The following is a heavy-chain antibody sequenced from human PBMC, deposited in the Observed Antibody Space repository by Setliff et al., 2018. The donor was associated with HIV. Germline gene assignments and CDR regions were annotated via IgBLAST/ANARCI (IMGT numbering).Heavy chain of an antibody. Sequence: ASVKVSCKASGYNFTTYDINWVRQATGQGLEWMGWMNPNSDNTDYAQKFQGRVTMTRNTSISTVYMEMSSLRSEDTAVYYCARGDPRRGYSYGPEYMDVWGKGTTVTVSS. CDR1: GYNFTTYD. D-gene: IGHD5-18*01. CDR3: ARGDPRRGYSYGPEYMDV. CDR2: MNPNSDNT. J-gene: IGHJ6*03. V-gene: IGHV1-8*02.